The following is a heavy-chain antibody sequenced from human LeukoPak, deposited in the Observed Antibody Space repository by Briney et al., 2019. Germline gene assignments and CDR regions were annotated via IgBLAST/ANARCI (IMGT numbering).Heavy chain of an antibody. Sequence: ASVTVSCKASGYTFTSYYMHWVRQAPGQGLEWMGVINPSGGSTSYEQKFQGRVTMTRDTSTSTVYMDLSSLRSEDTAVYYCARAYNWNDKFDYWGQGTLVTVSS. CDR1: GYTFTSYY. CDR3: ARAYNWNDKFDY. CDR2: INPSGGST. D-gene: IGHD1-1*01. V-gene: IGHV1-46*01. J-gene: IGHJ4*02.